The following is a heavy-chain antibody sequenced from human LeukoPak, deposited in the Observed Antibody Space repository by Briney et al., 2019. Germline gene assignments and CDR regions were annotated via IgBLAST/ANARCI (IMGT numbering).Heavy chain of an antibody. CDR3: ETTSGYYESGATTDY. J-gene: IGHJ4*02. D-gene: IGHD3-22*01. Sequence: GRSLRLSCAASGITFSRHGMHWVRQAPGKGPEWVALISYDGGNKNYADSVKGRFTISRDNSRNTLYLQMHSLRSEDTAIYYCETTSGYYESGATTDYWGQGTLVTVSS. CDR1: GITFSRHG. V-gene: IGHV3-30*03. CDR2: ISYDGGNK.